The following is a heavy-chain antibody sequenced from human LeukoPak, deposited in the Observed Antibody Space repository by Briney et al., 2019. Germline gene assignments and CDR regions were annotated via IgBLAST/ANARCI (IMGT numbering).Heavy chain of an antibody. CDR3: AGRSDANSSSPSPEAFDI. CDR1: GYTFTSYG. J-gene: IGHJ3*02. CDR2: ISAYNGNT. V-gene: IGHV1-18*01. D-gene: IGHD6-6*01. Sequence: ASVKVSCKASGYTFTSYGISWVRQAPGQGLEWMGWISAYNGNTNYAQKLQGRVTMTTDTSTSTAYMELRSLRSDDTAVYYCAGRSDANSSSPSPEAFDIWGQGTMVTVSS.